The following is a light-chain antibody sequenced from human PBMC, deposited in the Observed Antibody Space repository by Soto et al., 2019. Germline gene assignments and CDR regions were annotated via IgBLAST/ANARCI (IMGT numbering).Light chain of an antibody. V-gene: IGKV2-28*01. CDR1: QRLLHSNGNIF. CDR3: MQALQTPYT. CDR2: LGS. Sequence: DIVMTQTPLSLSVTPGQPASISCKSSQRLLHSNGNIFLDWYVQKPGQSPQVLIYLGSNRASGVSDRVSGSETGTDFTLKISRVEAEDVGVYYCMQALQTPYTFGQGTKVDIK. J-gene: IGKJ2*01.